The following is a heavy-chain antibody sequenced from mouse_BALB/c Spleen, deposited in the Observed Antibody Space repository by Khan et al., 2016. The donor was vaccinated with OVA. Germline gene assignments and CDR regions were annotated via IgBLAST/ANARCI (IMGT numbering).Heavy chain of an antibody. CDR3: ARSYGRNFDY. CDR2: LSYSGNI. CDR1: GYSITSDYA. V-gene: IGHV3-2*02. Sequence: EVQLVESGPGLVKPSQSLSLTCTVTGYSITSDYAWNLIRQFPGNKLEWMGYLSYSGNIHYNPSLTSLISITRDTSKNQFFLQLNSGTTEDTATYNCARSYGRNFDYWGQGTTLTVSS. D-gene: IGHD1-1*02. J-gene: IGHJ2*01.